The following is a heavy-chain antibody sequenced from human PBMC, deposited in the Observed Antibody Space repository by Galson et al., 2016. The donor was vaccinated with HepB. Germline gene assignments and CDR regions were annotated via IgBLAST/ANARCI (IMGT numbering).Heavy chain of an antibody. J-gene: IGHJ4*02. D-gene: IGHD6-19*01. Sequence: SVKVSCKASGYTFTSYGINWVRQAPGKGLEWIAWMNPSNGNTGSAQKFKARVTMTRNTSKTTAYMELSGLTSDDTAVYYCAKGRDMEVAGEWGQGTLVTVSS. CDR2: MNPSNGNT. CDR1: GYTFTSYG. V-gene: IGHV1-8*01. CDR3: AKGRDMEVAGE.